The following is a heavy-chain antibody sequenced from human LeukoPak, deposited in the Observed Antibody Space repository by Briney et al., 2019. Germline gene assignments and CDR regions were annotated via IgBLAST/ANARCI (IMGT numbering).Heavy chain of an antibody. V-gene: IGHV4-59*01. CDR1: GGSISSYY. Sequence: SETLSLTCTVSGGSISSYYWSWIRQPPGKGLEWIGYIYYSGSTNYNPSLKSRVTISVDTSKNQFSLKLSSVTAADTAVYYCARATGRVGPRNYWGQGTLVTVSS. D-gene: IGHD1-26*01. CDR2: IYYSGST. CDR3: ARATGRVGPRNY. J-gene: IGHJ4*02.